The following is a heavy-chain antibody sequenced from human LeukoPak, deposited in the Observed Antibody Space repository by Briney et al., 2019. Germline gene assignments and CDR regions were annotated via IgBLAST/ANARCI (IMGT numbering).Heavy chain of an antibody. V-gene: IGHV3-7*01. D-gene: IGHD3-16*01. J-gene: IGHJ4*02. Sequence: GGSLRLSCAASGFTFSSYWMSWVRQAPGKGLEWVANIKQDGSQRYYVDSVKGRFTISRDNAKNSLYLQMDSLRAEDTALYYCARASPTFPYFDYWGQGTLVTVSS. CDR2: IKQDGSQR. CDR3: ARASPTFPYFDY. CDR1: GFTFSSYW.